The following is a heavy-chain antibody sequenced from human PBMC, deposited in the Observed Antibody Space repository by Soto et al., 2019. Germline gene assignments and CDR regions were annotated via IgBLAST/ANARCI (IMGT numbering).Heavy chain of an antibody. J-gene: IGHJ4*02. D-gene: IGHD3-10*01. CDR2: SYYSGST. CDR1: GGSITSIASY. Sequence: QLQLQESGPGLVKPSETLSLTCTVSGGSITSIASYWGWIRQPPGKGLEYIGTSYYSGSTYYNPSLQSRVTISVDASKNQSSLMLTSVTAADTAVSSCARHSRSVADGSGSYSSDYWGRGTLVTVSS. CDR3: ARHSRSVADGSGSYSSDY. V-gene: IGHV4-39*01.